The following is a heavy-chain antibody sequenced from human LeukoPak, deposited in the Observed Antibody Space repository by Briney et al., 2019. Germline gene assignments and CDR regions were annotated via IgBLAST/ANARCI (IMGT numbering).Heavy chain of an antibody. J-gene: IGHJ6*03. CDR1: GFTFSSYS. Sequence: PGGSLRLSCAASGFTFSSYSMSWVRQAPGKGLEWVSSISSSSSYIYYADSVKGRFTISRDNAKNSLYLQMNSLRAEDTAVYYCARGGLADYDFWSGYYTQYYYYYYMDVWGKGTTVTVSS. D-gene: IGHD3-3*01. CDR2: ISSSSSYI. V-gene: IGHV3-21*01. CDR3: ARGGLADYDFWSGYYTQYYYYYYMDV.